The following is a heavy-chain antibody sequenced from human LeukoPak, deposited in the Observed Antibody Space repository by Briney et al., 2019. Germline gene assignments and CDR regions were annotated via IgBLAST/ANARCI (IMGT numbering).Heavy chain of an antibody. Sequence: GGSLRLSCAASGFTFSSYSMNWVRQAPGKGLEGVSSISRSSSYIYYADSVKGRFTISRDNAKNSLYLQMNSLRAEDTAVYYCARDGDDSSGYYYYMDVWGKGTTVTVSS. D-gene: IGHD3-22*01. V-gene: IGHV3-21*01. J-gene: IGHJ6*03. CDR3: ARDGDDSSGYYYYMDV. CDR2: ISRSSSYI. CDR1: GFTFSSYS.